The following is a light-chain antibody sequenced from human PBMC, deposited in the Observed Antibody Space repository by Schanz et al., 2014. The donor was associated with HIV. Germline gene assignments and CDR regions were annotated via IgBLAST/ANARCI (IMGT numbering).Light chain of an antibody. J-gene: IGKJ1*01. CDR2: GAS. CDR1: QSSSTY. CDR3: QQYGSSRWT. Sequence: EIVLTQSPGTLSLSPGERATLSCRASQSSSTYLAWYQHKPGQAPRLLIYGASTRATGIPDRFSGSGSGTDFTLTISRLEPEDFAVYYCQQYGSSRWTFGQGTKVVIK. V-gene: IGKV3-20*01.